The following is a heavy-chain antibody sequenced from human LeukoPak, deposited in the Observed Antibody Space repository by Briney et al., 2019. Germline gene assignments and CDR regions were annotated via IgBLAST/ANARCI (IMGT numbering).Heavy chain of an antibody. V-gene: IGHV4-31*03. CDR2: IYYSGST. J-gene: IGHJ5*02. D-gene: IGHD3-10*01. Sequence: PSQTLSLTCTVSGGSISSGGYYWSWIRQHPGKGLEWIGYIYYSGSTYYNPSLKSRVTISVDTSKNQFSLKLSSVTAADTAVYYCARGSVSITMVRGVIIKGPSWFDPWGQGTLVTVSS. CDR1: GGSISSGGYY. CDR3: ARGSVSITMVRGVIIKGPSWFDP.